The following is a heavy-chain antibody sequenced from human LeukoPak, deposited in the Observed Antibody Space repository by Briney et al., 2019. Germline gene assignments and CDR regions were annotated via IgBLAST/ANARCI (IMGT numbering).Heavy chain of an antibody. J-gene: IGHJ1*01. CDR1: GGSISSSSYY. V-gene: IGHV4-61*02. Sequence: PSETLSLTCTVSGGSISSSSYYWGWIRQPAGKGLEWIGRIYTSGSTNYNPSLKSRVTISVDTSKNQFSLKLSSVTAADPAVYYCARESVLLWFGELSTAGNFQHWGQGTLVTVSS. D-gene: IGHD3-10*01. CDR2: IYTSGST. CDR3: ARESVLLWFGELSTAGNFQH.